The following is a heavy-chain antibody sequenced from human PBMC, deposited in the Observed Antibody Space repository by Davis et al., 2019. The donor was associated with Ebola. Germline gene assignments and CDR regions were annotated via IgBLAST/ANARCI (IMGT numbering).Heavy chain of an antibody. J-gene: IGHJ4*02. CDR3: AQSRFVFDN. V-gene: IGHV2-5*02. CDR2: VYWDGEK. Sequence: SGPTLVTPTQTLTLTCTFSGFSLSSTGLSVHWVRQPPGKAPEWFAVVYWDGEKRYSPSLHDRLTIAKDTSQNQVVLTVTNVGPMDTATYYCAQSRFVFDNWGQGILVTVSS. D-gene: IGHD3-3*01. CDR1: GFSLSSTGLS.